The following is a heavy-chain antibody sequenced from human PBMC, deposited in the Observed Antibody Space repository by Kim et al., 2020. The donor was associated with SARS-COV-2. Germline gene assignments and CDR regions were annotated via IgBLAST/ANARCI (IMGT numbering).Heavy chain of an antibody. CDR1: GFTFNNYA. J-gene: IGHJ3*02. Sequence: GGSLRLSCAASGFTFNNYAMNWVRQAPGKGLEWVSTVSANSGTINYADFVKGRFTISRDNSKNMLSLQMNSLRADDTAVYYCAKLTLVVPAAGGAFDIWGQGTTVTVSS. V-gene: IGHV3-23*01. D-gene: IGHD2-2*01. CDR3: AKLTLVVPAAGGAFDI. CDR2: VSANSGTI.